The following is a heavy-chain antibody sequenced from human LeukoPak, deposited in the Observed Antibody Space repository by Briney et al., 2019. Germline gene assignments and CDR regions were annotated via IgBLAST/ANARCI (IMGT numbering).Heavy chain of an antibody. CDR1: GGSISSYY. D-gene: IGHD3-9*01. Sequence: PSETLSLTCTVSGGSISSYYWSWIRQPPGKGLGWIGYIYYSGSTNYNPSLKSRVTISVDTSKNQFSLKLSSVTAADTAVYYCARHHYDILTGYRQAAFDIWGQGTMVTVSS. CDR2: IYYSGST. V-gene: IGHV4-59*01. J-gene: IGHJ3*02. CDR3: ARHHYDILTGYRQAAFDI.